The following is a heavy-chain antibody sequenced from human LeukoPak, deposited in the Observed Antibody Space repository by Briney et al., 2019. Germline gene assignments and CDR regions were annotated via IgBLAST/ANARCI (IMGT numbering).Heavy chain of an antibody. CDR2: IKQDGSEK. CDR1: GFNFSSYW. Sequence: GGSLRLSCAASGFNFSSYWMSCVRQAPGKGLEWVANIKQDGSEKYYVDSVKGRFTISRDNAKNSLYLQMNSLRAEDTAVYYCARSGQASFDYWGQGTLVTVSS. CDR3: ARSGQASFDY. V-gene: IGHV3-7*01. J-gene: IGHJ4*02. D-gene: IGHD3-10*01.